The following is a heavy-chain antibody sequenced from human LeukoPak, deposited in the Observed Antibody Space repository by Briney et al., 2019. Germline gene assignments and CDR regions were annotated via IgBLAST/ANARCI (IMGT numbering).Heavy chain of an antibody. V-gene: IGHV3-11*01. CDR1: GFSFSDYY. CDR3: ARRIGYYYTMDV. CDR2: ISGSGSDL. J-gene: IGHJ6*04. D-gene: IGHD2/OR15-2a*01. Sequence: GGSLRLSCVACGFSFSDYYMSWIRQAPGRGLEWISYISGSGSDLYYADSVKGRFTISRDNANNSLYLQMNSLRAEDTAVYYCARRIGYYYTMDVWGKGPRVTVS.